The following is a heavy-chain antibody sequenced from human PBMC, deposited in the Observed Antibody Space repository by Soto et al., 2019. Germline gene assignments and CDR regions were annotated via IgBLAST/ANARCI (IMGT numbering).Heavy chain of an antibody. V-gene: IGHV1-18*01. Sequence: QVQLVQSGAEVKKPGASVKVSCKASGYTFTNYGISWVRQAPGQGLEWMGWISAYNGNTNYAQNHQGRVTMTTDISTSTGYMELRSLRSDDTAVYYCARGWCGEFVNYSDWWGQGTPVTVSS. CDR1: GYTFTNYG. CDR3: ARGWCGEFVNYSDW. D-gene: IGHD3-10*01. CDR2: ISAYNGNT. J-gene: IGHJ4*02.